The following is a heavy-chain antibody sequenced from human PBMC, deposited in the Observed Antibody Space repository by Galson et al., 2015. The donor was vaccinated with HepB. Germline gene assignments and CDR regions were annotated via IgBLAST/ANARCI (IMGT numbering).Heavy chain of an antibody. D-gene: IGHD3-22*01. J-gene: IGHJ4*02. V-gene: IGHV3-30-3*01. CDR3: ARGNYYFDSRAYYWDIDY. Sequence: SLRLSCAASGFTFSSYAMHWVRQAPGKGLEWVAVISYDGSNKYYADSVKGRFTISRDNSKNTLYLQMNSLRAEDTAVYYCARGNYYFDSRAYYWDIDYWGQGTLVTVSS. CDR1: GFTFSSYA. CDR2: ISYDGSNK.